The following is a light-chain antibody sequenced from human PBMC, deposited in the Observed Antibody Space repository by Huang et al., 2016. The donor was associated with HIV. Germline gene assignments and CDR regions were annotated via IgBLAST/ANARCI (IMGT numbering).Light chain of an antibody. CDR2: GAS. CDR1: QSVSNK. CDR3: QQYSNWPPLT. Sequence: EIVMTQSPATLSVSPGERVTLSCRASQSVSNKLAWYQQKPGQAPRHLFYGASTRATGGPDRFSGSGSGTEFTLTISSLQSEDSAVYYCQQYSNWPPLTFGGGTKVEIK. V-gene: IGKV3-15*01. J-gene: IGKJ4*01.